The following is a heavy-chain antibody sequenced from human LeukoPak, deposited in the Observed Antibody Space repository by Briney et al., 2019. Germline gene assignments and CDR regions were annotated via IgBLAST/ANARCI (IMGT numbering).Heavy chain of an antibody. V-gene: IGHV3-30*02. D-gene: IGHD3-3*01. Sequence: GGSLRLSCAASGFTFSSYGMHWVRQAPGKGLEWVAFIRYDGSNKYYADSVKGRFTISRDNSKNTLYLQMNSLRAEDTAVYYCAKDRAIFGVVITPDAFDIWGQGTMVTVSS. CDR2: IRYDGSNK. CDR3: AKDRAIFGVVITPDAFDI. J-gene: IGHJ3*02. CDR1: GFTFSSYG.